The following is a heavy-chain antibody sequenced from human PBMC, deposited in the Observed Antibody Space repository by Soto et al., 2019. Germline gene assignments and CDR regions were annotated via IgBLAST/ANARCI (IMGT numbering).Heavy chain of an antibody. V-gene: IGHV1-18*01. J-gene: IGHJ6*01. CDR1: GYTFSNYG. Sequence: QVQLAQSGAEVKKPGASVKVSCKASGYTFSNYGISWVRQGPGHGLEWMGWISGYNGNTHYEEKVQDRIKMTTDTSTSTTYLELRSLRSDDTAVYFCARDPGFGFGYSYAFAMDVWGQGTTVTGSS. D-gene: IGHD5-18*01. CDR3: ARDPGFGFGYSYAFAMDV. CDR2: ISGYNGNT.